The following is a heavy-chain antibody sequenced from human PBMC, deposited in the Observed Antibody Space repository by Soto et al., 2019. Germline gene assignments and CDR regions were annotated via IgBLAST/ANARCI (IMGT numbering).Heavy chain of an antibody. CDR3: ANTLGPQQLHWFDP. Sequence: SETLSLTCTVSGGSVSSGRYYWSWIRQPPGKGLEWIGYIYYSGSTNYNPSLKSRVTISVDTSKNQFSLKLSSVTAADTAVYYCANTLGPQQLHWFDPWGQGTLVTVSS. V-gene: IGHV4-61*01. J-gene: IGHJ5*02. CDR2: IYYSGST. D-gene: IGHD6-13*01. CDR1: GGSVSSGRYY.